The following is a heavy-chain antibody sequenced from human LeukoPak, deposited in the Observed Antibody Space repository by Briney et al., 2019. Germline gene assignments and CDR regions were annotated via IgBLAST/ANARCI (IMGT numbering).Heavy chain of an antibody. CDR2: IKPDGTTK. D-gene: IGHD6-13*01. CDR1: GFPFSSYS. V-gene: IGHV3-7*03. J-gene: IGHJ4*02. CDR3: ARSIPYGTTWYGRSDY. Sequence: GGSLRLSCAASGFPFSSYSMTWVRQAPGKGLEWVANIKPDGTTKFYVDSVKGRFTISRDNALNSLYLQMNSLRAEDTAIYYCARSIPYGTTWYGRSDYRGQGTLVTVSS.